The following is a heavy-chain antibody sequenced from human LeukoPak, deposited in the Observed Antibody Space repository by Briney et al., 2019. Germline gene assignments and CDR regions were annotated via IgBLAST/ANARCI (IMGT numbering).Heavy chain of an antibody. CDR2: IYYSGST. V-gene: IGHV4-31*03. CDR1: GGSISSGANY. D-gene: IGHD6-19*01. J-gene: IGHJ3*02. Sequence: SETLSLTCTVSGGSISSGANYWGWIRQHPGKGLEWIGYIYYSGSTYYNPSLKSRVTISVDTSKNQFSLKLSSVTAADTAVYYCARAYLAVATWGAFDIWGQGTMVTVSS. CDR3: ARAYLAVATWGAFDI.